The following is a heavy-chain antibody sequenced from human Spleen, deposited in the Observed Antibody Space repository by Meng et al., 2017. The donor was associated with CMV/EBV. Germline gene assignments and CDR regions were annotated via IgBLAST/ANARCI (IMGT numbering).Heavy chain of an antibody. CDR1: GGSFSGYS. Sequence: GSLRLSCAVYGGSFSGYSWSWIRQPPGKGLEWIGEINHGGSTNYNPSLKSRVTISVDTSKNQFSLKLSSVTATDTAVYSCARLGCSTSSCQYYFDYWGQGTLVTVSS. CDR2: INHGGST. J-gene: IGHJ4*02. D-gene: IGHD2-2*01. V-gene: IGHV4-34*01. CDR3: ARLGCSTSSCQYYFDY.